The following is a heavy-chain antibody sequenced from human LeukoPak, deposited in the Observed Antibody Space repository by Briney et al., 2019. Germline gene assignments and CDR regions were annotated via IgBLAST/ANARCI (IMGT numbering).Heavy chain of an antibody. CDR1: GFTVSSNY. D-gene: IGHD2-15*01. CDR2: IYSGGST. J-gene: IGHJ4*02. Sequence: PGGSLRLSCAASGFTVSSNYMSWVRQAPGKGLEWVSVIYSGGSTYYADSVKGRFTISRDNSKNTLYLQMNSLRAEDTAVYYCARAGGGYCSGGSCYDYWGQGTLVTVSS. CDR3: ARAGGGYCSGGSCYDY. V-gene: IGHV3-53*01.